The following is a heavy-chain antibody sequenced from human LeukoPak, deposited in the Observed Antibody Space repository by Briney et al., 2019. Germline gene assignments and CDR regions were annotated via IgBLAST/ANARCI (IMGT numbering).Heavy chain of an antibody. V-gene: IGHV4-39*07. J-gene: IGHJ3*02. CDR2: IYYSGST. D-gene: IGHD2-21*01. CDR3: ARVVLDLGAFDI. CDR1: GGSISSYY. Sequence: PSETLSLTCTVSGGSISSYYWGWIRQPPGKGLEWIGSIYYSGSTYYNPSLKSRVTISVDTSKNQFSLKLSSVTAADTAVYYCARVVLDLGAFDIWGQGTMVTVSS.